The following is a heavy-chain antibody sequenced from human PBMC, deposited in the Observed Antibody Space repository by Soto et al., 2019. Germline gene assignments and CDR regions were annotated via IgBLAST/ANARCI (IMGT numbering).Heavy chain of an antibody. CDR1: GFTFSSYG. D-gene: IGHD3-3*01. Sequence: GGSLRLSCAASGFTFSSYGMHWVRQAPGKGLEWVAVISYDGSNKYYADSVKGRFTISRDNSKNTLYLQMNSLRAEDTAVYYCAKGGFLEWLLIDYWGQGTLVTVSS. V-gene: IGHV3-30*18. CDR3: AKGGFLEWLLIDY. CDR2: ISYDGSNK. J-gene: IGHJ4*02.